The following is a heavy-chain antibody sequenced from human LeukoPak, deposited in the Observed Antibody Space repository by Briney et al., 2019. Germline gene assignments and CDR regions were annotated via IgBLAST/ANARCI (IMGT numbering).Heavy chain of an antibody. CDR3: ARDFGGEGFDY. CDR1: GYTFTSYN. J-gene: IGHJ4*02. Sequence: ASVKVSCKASGYTFTSYNMHWVRQAPAQGLEGMGIINPSGGSTTYAQKFQDRVTMSRDTSTSTVYMQLGSLRSEDTAVYYCARDFGGEGFDYWGQGTLVTVSS. D-gene: IGHD3-16*01. CDR2: INPSGGST. V-gene: IGHV1-46*01.